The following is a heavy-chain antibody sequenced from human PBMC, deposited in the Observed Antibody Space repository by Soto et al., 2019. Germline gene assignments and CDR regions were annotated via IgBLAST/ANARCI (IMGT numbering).Heavy chain of an antibody. J-gene: IGHJ5*02. CDR2: IYYSVST. CDR3: ARDRPPPGTGTKSASNGFDP. CDR1: GCSISSYY. Sequence: PSETLSLTCTVSGCSISSYYWSWIRQPPGKGLAWIGFIYYSVSTNYNPSLKSRVTISVDTSKNQFSLKLSSVTAADTAVYYCARDRPPPGTGTKSASNGFDPWGQGTLVT. V-gene: IGHV4-59*13. D-gene: IGHD1-7*01.